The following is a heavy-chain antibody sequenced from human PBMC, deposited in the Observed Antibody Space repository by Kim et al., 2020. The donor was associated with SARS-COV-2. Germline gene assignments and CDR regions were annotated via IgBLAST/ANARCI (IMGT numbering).Heavy chain of an antibody. D-gene: IGHD3-22*01. CDR3: ATGPPRAMIVVVIQGGFDY. J-gene: IGHJ4*02. V-gene: IGHV1-24*01. Sequence: ASVKVSCKVSGYTLTELSMHWVRQAPGKGLEWMGGFDPEDGETIYAQKFQGRVTMTEDTSTDTAYMELSSLRSEDTAVYYCATGPPRAMIVVVIQGGFDYWGQGTLVTVSS. CDR1: GYTLTELS. CDR2: FDPEDGET.